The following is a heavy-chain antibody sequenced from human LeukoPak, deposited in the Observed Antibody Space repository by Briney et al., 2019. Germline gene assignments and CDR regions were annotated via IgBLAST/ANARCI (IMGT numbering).Heavy chain of an antibody. CDR1: GGSISSSSYY. V-gene: IGHV4-39*01. Sequence: SETLSLTCTVSGGSISSSSYYWGWIRQPPGKGLEWIGNIYYSGSTYYNPSLKSRLTMSVDTSKNQFSLKLSSVTAADTAVYYCARHSVTLYYFDYWGQGTLVTVSS. CDR3: ARHSVTLYYFDY. CDR2: IYYSGST. J-gene: IGHJ4*02. D-gene: IGHD4-11*01.